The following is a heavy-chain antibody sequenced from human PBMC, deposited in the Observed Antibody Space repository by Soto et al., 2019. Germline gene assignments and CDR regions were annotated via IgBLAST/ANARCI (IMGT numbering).Heavy chain of an antibody. CDR3: TGGVLRYFDWLLRYYYYYGMDV. D-gene: IGHD3-9*01. V-gene: IGHV3-15*07. CDR2: IKSKTDGGTT. CDR1: GFTFSNAW. J-gene: IGHJ6*02. Sequence: GGSLRLSCAASGFTFSNAWMNWVRQAPGKGLEWVGRIKSKTDGGTTDYAAPVKGRFTISRDDSKNTLYLQMNSLKTEDTAVYYCTGGVLRYFDWLLRYYYYYGMDVWGQGTTVTVSS.